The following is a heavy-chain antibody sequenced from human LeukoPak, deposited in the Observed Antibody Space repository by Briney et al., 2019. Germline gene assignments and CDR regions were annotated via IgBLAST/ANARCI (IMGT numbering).Heavy chain of an antibody. CDR3: ARHSYYYDNSGYYSSAEYFQL. Sequence: GESLKISCKGSGYSFTSYWIGWVRQMPGKGLEWMGIIHPGDSETRYSPSFQGQVTISADKSINTAYLQWSSLKASDTAMYYCARHSYYYDNSGYYSSAEYFQLWGQGTLVTVSS. V-gene: IGHV5-51*01. D-gene: IGHD3-22*01. CDR2: IHPGDSET. J-gene: IGHJ1*01. CDR1: GYSFTSYW.